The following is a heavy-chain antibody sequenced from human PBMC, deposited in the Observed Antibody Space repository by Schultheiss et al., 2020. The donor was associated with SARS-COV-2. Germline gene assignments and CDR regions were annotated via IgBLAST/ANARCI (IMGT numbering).Heavy chain of an antibody. V-gene: IGHV4-39*01. D-gene: IGHD3-3*01. J-gene: IGHJ4*02. CDR3: ARPGGITIFGAYFDY. CDR1: GGSFSGYY. CDR2: IYYSGST. Sequence: LSCAVYGGSFSGYYWGWIRQPPGKGLEWIGSIYYSGSTYYNPSLKSRVTISVDTSKNQFSLKLSSVTAADTAVYYCARPGGITIFGAYFDYWGQGTLVTVSS.